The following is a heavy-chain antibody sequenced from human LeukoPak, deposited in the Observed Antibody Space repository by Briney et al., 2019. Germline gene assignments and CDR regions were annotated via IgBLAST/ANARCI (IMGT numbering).Heavy chain of an antibody. J-gene: IGHJ4*02. CDR2: ISGSGGST. Sequence: GGSLRLSCAASGFTFSSYAMIWVRQAPGEGLEWVSGISGSGGSTYYADSVKGRFTISRDNSKNTLYLQMNSLRAEDTAVYYCAHISSSWPDYWGQGTLVTVSS. V-gene: IGHV3-23*01. D-gene: IGHD6-13*01. CDR1: GFTFSSYA. CDR3: AHISSSWPDY.